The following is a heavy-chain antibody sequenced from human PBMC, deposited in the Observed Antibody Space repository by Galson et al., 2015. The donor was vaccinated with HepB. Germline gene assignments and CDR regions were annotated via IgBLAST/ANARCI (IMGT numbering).Heavy chain of an antibody. CDR1: GYTLTNYH. J-gene: IGHJ4*02. Sequence: QSGAEVKKPGASVKVSCKASGYTLTNYHFHWVRQAPGQGPEWMGKIFAGGGSTRFAERFQGRVTLTRDSSTSTIYMEVSSLRSDDTAVYYCARETPDTYYFACWGQGTLVTVSS. D-gene: IGHD2-15*01. CDR2: IFAGGGST. CDR3: ARETPDTYYFAC. V-gene: IGHV1-46*01.